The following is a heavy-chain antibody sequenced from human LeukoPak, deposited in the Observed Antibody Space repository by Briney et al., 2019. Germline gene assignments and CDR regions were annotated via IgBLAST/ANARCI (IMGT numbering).Heavy chain of an antibody. CDR1: GYTFTSYY. V-gene: IGHV1-46*01. Sequence: ASVKVSCKASGYTFTSYYMHWVRQAPGQGLEWMGIINPSGGSTSYAQKFQGRVTMTRDTSTSTVYMELSSLRSEDTAVYYCARVLRFGSSGYYSLSYWGQGTLVTVSS. J-gene: IGHJ4*02. CDR3: ARVLRFGSSGYYSLSY. CDR2: INPSGGST. D-gene: IGHD3-22*01.